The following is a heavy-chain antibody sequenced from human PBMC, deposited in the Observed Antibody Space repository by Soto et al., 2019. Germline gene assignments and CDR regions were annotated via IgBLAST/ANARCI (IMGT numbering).Heavy chain of an antibody. CDR1: GGSISSSSYY. Sequence: SETLSLTCTVSGGSISSSSYYWGWIRQPPGKGLEWIGSIYYSGSTYYNPSLKSRVTISVDTSKNQFSLKLSSVTAADTAVYYCARRSFTSDWYFDLWGRGTLVTVSS. CDR3: ARRSFTSDWYFDL. J-gene: IGHJ2*01. CDR2: IYYSGST. V-gene: IGHV4-39*07. D-gene: IGHD2-2*01.